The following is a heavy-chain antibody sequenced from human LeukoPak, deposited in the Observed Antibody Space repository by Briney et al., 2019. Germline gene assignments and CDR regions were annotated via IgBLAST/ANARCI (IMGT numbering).Heavy chain of an antibody. J-gene: IGHJ4*02. Sequence: GGSLRLSCAASGFTFSSYSMNWVRQAPGKGLEWGSYISGSSSTIYYADSVKGRFTISRDNGKNTLYLQMNSLRAEDTAVYYCAKGSRSSGWSYFDYWGQGTLVTVSS. D-gene: IGHD6-19*01. CDR1: GFTFSSYS. CDR3: AKGSRSSGWSYFDY. V-gene: IGHV3-48*01. CDR2: ISGSSSTI.